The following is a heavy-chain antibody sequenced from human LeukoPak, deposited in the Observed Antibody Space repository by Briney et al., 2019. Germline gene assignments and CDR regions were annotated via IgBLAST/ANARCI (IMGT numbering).Heavy chain of an antibody. V-gene: IGHV3-23*01. J-gene: IGHJ4*02. CDR2: LSSTGFST. Sequence: GGSLRLSCAASGFTFSNYALSWVRQAPGKGLEWVSSLSSTGFSTYYADSVKGRFTISRDNSKNTLYLQMNSLRAEDTAVYYCAKNNPAGITMVRGVIMEFDYWGQGTLVTVSS. CDR1: GFTFSNYA. CDR3: AKNNPAGITMVRGVIMEFDY. D-gene: IGHD3-10*01.